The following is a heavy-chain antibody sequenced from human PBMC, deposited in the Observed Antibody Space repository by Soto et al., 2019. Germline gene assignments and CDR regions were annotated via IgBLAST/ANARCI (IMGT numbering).Heavy chain of an antibody. V-gene: IGHV3-30*03. D-gene: IGHD7-27*01. CDR1: GFTFSSYG. J-gene: IGHJ4*02. CDR2: ISYDGSNK. CDR3: ARDPKTSGGQHWAFNYFDS. Sequence: GGSLILSCAASGFTFSSYGMHWVRQAPGKGLEWVAVISYDGSNKYYADSVKGRFTISRDNSKDTLYLQMNSLRAEDTAVYYCARDPKTSGGQHWAFNYFDSWGQGTLVTVSS.